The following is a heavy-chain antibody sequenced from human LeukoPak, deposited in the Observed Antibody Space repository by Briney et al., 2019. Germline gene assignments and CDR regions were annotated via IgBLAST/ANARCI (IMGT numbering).Heavy chain of an antibody. D-gene: IGHD4-11*01. V-gene: IGHV3-7*01. CDR3: ARGVNRPNYYYYGMDV. J-gene: IGHJ6*02. CDR2: IKQDGSEI. Sequence: GGSLRLSCVASGFTFSNYWMRWVRQAPGKGLEWVANIKQDGSEIYYVGSVKGRFTISRDNAKTSLYLQMNSLRAEDTAMYYCARGVNRPNYYYYGMDVWGQGTTVTVSS. CDR1: GFTFSNYW.